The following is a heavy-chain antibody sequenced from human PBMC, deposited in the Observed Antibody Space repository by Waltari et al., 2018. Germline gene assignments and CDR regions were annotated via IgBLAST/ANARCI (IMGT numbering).Heavy chain of an antibody. J-gene: IGHJ4*02. D-gene: IGHD1-26*01. Sequence: QVQLVQSGAEVKKPGSSVKVSCKASGGTFSRYAISWVRQAPGQGLEWMGGMNPNSGNTGYAQKFQGRVTMTRNTSISTAYMELSSLRSEDTAVYYCARGQGYSGSYGYWGQGTLVTVSS. CDR1: GGTFSRYA. CDR3: ARGQGYSGSYGY. V-gene: IGHV1-8*02. CDR2: MNPNSGNT.